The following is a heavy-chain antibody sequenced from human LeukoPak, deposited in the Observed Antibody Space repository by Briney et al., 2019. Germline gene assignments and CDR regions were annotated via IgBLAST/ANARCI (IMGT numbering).Heavy chain of an antibody. J-gene: IGHJ4*02. CDR1: GGSISSSNW. Sequence: PSETLSLTCAVSGGSISSSNWSSWVRQPPGKGLEWIGEIYHSGSTNYNPSLKSRVTISVDKSKNQFSLKLSSVTAADTAVYYCARDPLEIAAAGTSDYWGQGTLVTVSS. D-gene: IGHD6-13*01. CDR2: IYHSGST. V-gene: IGHV4-4*02. CDR3: ARDPLEIAAAGTSDY.